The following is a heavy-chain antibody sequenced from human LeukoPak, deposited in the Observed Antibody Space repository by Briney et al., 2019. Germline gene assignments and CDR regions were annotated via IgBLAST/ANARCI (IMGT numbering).Heavy chain of an antibody. CDR1: GYTFTSYG. Sequence: ASVKVSCKASGYTFTSYGISWVRQAPGQGLEWMGWISAYNGNANYAQKLQGRVTMTTDTSTSTAYMELRSLRSDDTAVYYCAREGAETVTYDAFDIWAKGKMVTVSS. V-gene: IGHV1-18*01. D-gene: IGHD1-26*01. CDR2: ISAYNGNA. J-gene: IGHJ3*02. CDR3: AREGAETVTYDAFDI.